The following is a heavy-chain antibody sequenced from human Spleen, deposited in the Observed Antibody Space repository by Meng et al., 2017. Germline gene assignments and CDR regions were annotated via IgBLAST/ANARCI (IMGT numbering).Heavy chain of an antibody. Sequence: QVLRQEPGPGLVKPSKTLSLTCTVSGGSISSGGYYWSWIRQHPGKGLEWIGHMYYSGSTYYNPSLKSRVTISVDTSQNQFSLKLSSVTAADTAVYYCAANRDGFDPWGQGTLVTVSS. V-gene: IGHV4-31*03. CDR3: AANRDGFDP. CDR2: MYYSGST. J-gene: IGHJ5*02. CDR1: GGSISSGGYY.